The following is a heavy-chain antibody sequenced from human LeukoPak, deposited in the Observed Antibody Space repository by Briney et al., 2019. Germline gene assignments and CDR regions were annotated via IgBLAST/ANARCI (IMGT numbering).Heavy chain of an antibody. D-gene: IGHD6-13*01. V-gene: IGHV4-61*01. CDR3: ASENIATTAFDY. CDR1: GGSISSSSYY. J-gene: IGHJ4*02. Sequence: SETLSLTCTVSGGSISSSSYYWSWIRQPPGKGLEWIGYIYYSGSTSYTPSLKSRVTISVDTSKNQFSLKLSSVTAADTAVYYCASENIATTAFDYWGQGTLVTVSS. CDR2: IYYSGST.